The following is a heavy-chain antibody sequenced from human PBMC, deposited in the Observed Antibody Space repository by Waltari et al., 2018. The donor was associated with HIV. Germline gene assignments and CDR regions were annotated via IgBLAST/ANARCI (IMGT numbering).Heavy chain of an antibody. V-gene: IGHV4-34*01. CDR3: ARGVTMVQGVIGFDP. CDR2: INHSGST. J-gene: IGHJ5*02. Sequence: QVQLQQWGAGLLKPSETLSLTCAVYGGSFSGYYWSWIRQPPGKGLEWIGEINHSGSTNYNPSLKSRVTISVDTSKNQFSLKLSSVTAADTAVYYCARGVTMVQGVIGFDPWGQGTLVTVSS. D-gene: IGHD3-10*01. CDR1: GGSFSGYY.